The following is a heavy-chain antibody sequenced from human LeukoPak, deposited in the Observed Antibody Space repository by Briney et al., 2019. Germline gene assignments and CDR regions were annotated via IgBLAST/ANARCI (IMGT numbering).Heavy chain of an antibody. D-gene: IGHD3-10*01. CDR1: GFTFSDYY. V-gene: IGHV3-11*01. CDR3: AIGGPRYYFDY. Sequence: GGSLRLSCAASGFTFSDYYMSWIRQAPGKGLEWVSYISSSGTTIYYADSVKGRFTISRDNAKNSLCLQMNSLRAEDTAVYYCAIGGPRYYFDYWGQGTLVTVSS. CDR2: ISSSGTTI. J-gene: IGHJ4*02.